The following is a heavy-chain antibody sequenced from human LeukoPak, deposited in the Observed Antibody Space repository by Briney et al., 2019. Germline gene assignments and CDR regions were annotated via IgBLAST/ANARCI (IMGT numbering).Heavy chain of an antibody. J-gene: IGHJ6*04. V-gene: IGHV3-15*01. CDR1: GFTFSNAW. D-gene: IGHD2-2*01. CDR2: IKSTTSGGTT. CDR3: TTSLYCSSTSCPDYYYYYGMDV. Sequence: PGGSLRLSCAASGFTFSNAWMSWVRQAPRTGLQCVGRIKSTTSGGTTDYAAPVKGRFTISRDDSKNTLYLQMNSLKTEDTAVYYCTTSLYCSSTSCPDYYYYYGMDVWGKGTTVTVSS.